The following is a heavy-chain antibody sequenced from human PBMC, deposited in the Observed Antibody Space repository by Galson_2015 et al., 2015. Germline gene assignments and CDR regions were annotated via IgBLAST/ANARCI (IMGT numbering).Heavy chain of an antibody. J-gene: IGHJ4*02. D-gene: IGHD2-8*01. CDR2: IKQDGSEK. Sequence: SLRLSCAASGFTFSSYWMSWVRQAPGKGLEWVANIKQDGSEKYYVDSVKGRFTISRDNAKNSLYLQMNSLRAEDTAVYYCAREGGDIVLMVYAGVSYFGYSGQGTLVTVSS. V-gene: IGHV3-7*01. CDR1: GFTFSSYW. CDR3: AREGGDIVLMVYAGVSYFGY.